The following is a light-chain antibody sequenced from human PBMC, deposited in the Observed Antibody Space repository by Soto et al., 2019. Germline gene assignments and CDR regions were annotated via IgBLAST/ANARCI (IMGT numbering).Light chain of an antibody. V-gene: IGKV1-39*01. CDR2: ATS. CDR3: QQTYRTPLT. CDR1: QTIRSH. J-gene: IGKJ4*01. Sequence: DIQMTQFSSSLSASVGDRVTITCRASQTIRSHLNWYQQKPGEAPKIVIYATSTLQSGVPSRFNGSVSGTDFTLSISSLQPEDFATYYCQQTYRTPLTFGGGTKVEIK.